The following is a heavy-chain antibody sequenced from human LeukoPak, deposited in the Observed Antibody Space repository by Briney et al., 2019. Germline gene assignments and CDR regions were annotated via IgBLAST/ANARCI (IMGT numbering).Heavy chain of an antibody. CDR1: GFTFSNAW. Sequence: GGSLRLSCVASGFTFSNAWISWVRQAPGNGLEWIGRIKSKTDGGTTDYAAPVKGRFTISRDDSKNTLYLQMNSLKTEDTAVYYCTTSLSSGYYIDYWGQGTLVTVSS. D-gene: IGHD3-22*01. CDR2: IKSKTDGGTT. J-gene: IGHJ4*02. CDR3: TTSLSSGYYIDY. V-gene: IGHV3-15*01.